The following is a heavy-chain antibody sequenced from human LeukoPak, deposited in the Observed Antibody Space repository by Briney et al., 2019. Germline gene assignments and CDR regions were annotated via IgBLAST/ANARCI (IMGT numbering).Heavy chain of an antibody. D-gene: IGHD4-17*01. CDR3: ARSPYGDSTGPYYFHN. V-gene: IGHV3-66*01. J-gene: IGHJ4*02. Sequence: QPGGSLRLSCAASGLTVSTNYMSWVRQAPGKGPEWVSVIYSGGSTYYADSVKGRFTISRDNSKNTLYLQMNSLRAEDTAVYYCARSPYGDSTGPYYFHNWGQGTLVTVSS. CDR1: GLTVSTNY. CDR2: IYSGGST.